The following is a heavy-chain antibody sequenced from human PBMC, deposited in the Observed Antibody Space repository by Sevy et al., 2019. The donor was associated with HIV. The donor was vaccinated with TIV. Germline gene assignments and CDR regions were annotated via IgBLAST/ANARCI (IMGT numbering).Heavy chain of an antibody. D-gene: IGHD4-17*01. J-gene: IGHJ4*02. CDR3: ARSRTAFYYFDY. CDR1: GFTFSDYY. V-gene: IGHV3-11*01. Sequence: GGSLRLSCAASGFTFSDYYMSWIRQAPGKGLEWVSYISSSGSTIYYADSVKGRITISRDNAKNSLYLQMNSLRAEDTAVYYCARSRTAFYYFDYWGQGTLVTVSS. CDR2: ISSSGSTI.